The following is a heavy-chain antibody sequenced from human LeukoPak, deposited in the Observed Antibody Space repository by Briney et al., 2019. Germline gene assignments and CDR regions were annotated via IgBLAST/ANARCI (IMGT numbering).Heavy chain of an antibody. CDR2: IYYSVTT. D-gene: IGHD2-21*02. Sequence: SETLSLTCTVSGGFISSSDYYWGWIRQPPGKGLEWIGSIYYSVTTYYNPSLKSRVTISVDTSKNQFSLKLSSVTAADTAVYYCANTGPSGGDFNPGYWGQGTLVTVSS. CDR3: ANTGPSGGDFNPGY. J-gene: IGHJ4*02. CDR1: GGFISSSDYY. V-gene: IGHV4-39*07.